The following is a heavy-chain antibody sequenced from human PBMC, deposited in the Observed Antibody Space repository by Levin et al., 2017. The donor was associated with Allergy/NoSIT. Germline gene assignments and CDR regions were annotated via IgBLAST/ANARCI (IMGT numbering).Heavy chain of an antibody. V-gene: IGHV3-33*01. CDR1: GFTFSSYG. Sequence: GASLKISCAASGFTFSSYGMHWVRQAPGKGLEWVAVIWDDGYKQYSADSVKGRFTISRDNSKNTLYLQMNSLRAEDTAVYYCARVLRFYYYYYMDVWGKGTTVTVSS. CDR3: ARVLRFYYYYYMDV. D-gene: IGHD5-12*01. CDR2: IWDDGYKQ. J-gene: IGHJ6*03.